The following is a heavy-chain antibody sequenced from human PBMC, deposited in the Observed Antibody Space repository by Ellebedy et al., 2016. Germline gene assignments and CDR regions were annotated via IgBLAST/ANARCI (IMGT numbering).Heavy chain of an antibody. J-gene: IGHJ4*02. CDR2: ISAYNGNT. Sequence: ASVKVSCKASGGTFSSYAISWVRQAPGQGLEWMGWISAYNGNTNYAQKLQGRVTMTTDTSTSTAYMELRSLRSDDTAVYYCARVSGDQLVGRFPFDYWGQGTLVTVSS. CDR1: GGTFSSYA. CDR3: ARVSGDQLVGRFPFDY. D-gene: IGHD2-2*01. V-gene: IGHV1-18*01.